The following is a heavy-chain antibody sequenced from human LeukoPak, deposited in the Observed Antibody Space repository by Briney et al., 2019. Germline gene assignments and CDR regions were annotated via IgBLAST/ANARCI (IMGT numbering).Heavy chain of an antibody. V-gene: IGHV3-66*01. Sequence: GGSLRLSCAASGFTVSSNYMSWVRQAPGKGLEWVSVIYSGGSTYYADSVKGRFTISRDNAKNSLYLQMNSLAAEDTAVYYCATSTGYSSSWQTPNEYWGQGTLVTVSS. CDR2: IYSGGST. CDR1: GFTVSSNY. J-gene: IGHJ4*02. D-gene: IGHD6-13*01. CDR3: ATSTGYSSSWQTPNEY.